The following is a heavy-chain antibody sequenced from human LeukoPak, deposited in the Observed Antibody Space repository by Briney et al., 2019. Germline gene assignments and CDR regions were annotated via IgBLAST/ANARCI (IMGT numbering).Heavy chain of an antibody. D-gene: IGHD4-11*01. CDR3: AKDAGYSPWCFDY. Sequence: GGSLRLSCAASGFTFSSYGMHWVRQVPGKGLEWVAVISYDGSNKYYADSVKGRFTISRDNSKNTLYLQMNSLRAEDTAVYYCAKDAGYSPWCFDYWGQGTLVTVSS. CDR2: ISYDGSNK. J-gene: IGHJ4*02. CDR1: GFTFSSYG. V-gene: IGHV3-30*18.